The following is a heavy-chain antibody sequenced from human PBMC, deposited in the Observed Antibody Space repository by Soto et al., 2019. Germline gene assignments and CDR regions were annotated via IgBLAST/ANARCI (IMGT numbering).Heavy chain of an antibody. V-gene: IGHV4-59*01. Sequence: PSETLSLTCTVSGASISSYYWSWIRQPPGKGLKWIGYIYYSGSTNYNPSLKSRVTISVDTSKNQFSLKVSSLTDTDTAVYYCERLSPTFGNWAPEYWGEGDLVTVAS. J-gene: IGHJ4*02. CDR2: IYYSGST. D-gene: IGHD7-27*01. CDR1: GASISSYY. CDR3: ERLSPTFGNWAPEY.